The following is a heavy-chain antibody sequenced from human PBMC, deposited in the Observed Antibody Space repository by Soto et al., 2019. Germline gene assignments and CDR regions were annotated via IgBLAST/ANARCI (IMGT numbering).Heavy chain of an antibody. CDR2: IYWDDDK. CDR3: AHIVVSGLGYYFDY. D-gene: IGHD6-19*01. J-gene: IGHJ4*02. Sequence: QITLKESGPTLVKPTQTLTLTCTFSGFSLSSTRIAVGWIRQPPGKALEWLALIYWDDDKRYSPFLKSRLTITTDTSKNQVVITMSNMDPVDTARYYCAHIVVSGLGYYFDYWGQGTLVTVSS. V-gene: IGHV2-5*02. CDR1: GFSLSSTRIA.